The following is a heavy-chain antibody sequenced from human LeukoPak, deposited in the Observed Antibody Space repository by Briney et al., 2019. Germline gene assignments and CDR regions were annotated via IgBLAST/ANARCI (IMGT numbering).Heavy chain of an antibody. V-gene: IGHV3-33*01. CDR1: GFTFGDYA. D-gene: IGHD4-17*01. CDR2: IWYDGNNK. CDR3: AREHTTVTSLLDY. J-gene: IGHJ4*02. Sequence: GRSLRLSCTASGFTFGDYAMSWVRQAPGKGLEWVAVIWYDGNNKYYADSVKGRFTISRDSSKNTMYLQMNSLRAEDTAVYYCAREHTTVTSLLDYWGQGTLVTVSS.